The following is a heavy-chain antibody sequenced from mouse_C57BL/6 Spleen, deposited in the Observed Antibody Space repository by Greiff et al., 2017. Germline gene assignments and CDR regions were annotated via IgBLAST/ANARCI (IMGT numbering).Heavy chain of an antibody. V-gene: IGHV1-59*01. D-gene: IGHD3-2*02. CDR2: IDPSDSYT. CDR1: GYTFTSYW. CDR3: ARYSSGYGYAMDY. J-gene: IGHJ4*01. Sequence: QVQLQQPGAELVRPGTSVKLSCKASGYTFTSYWMHWVKQRPGQGLEWIGVIDPSDSYTNYNQKFKGKATLTVDTSSSTAYMQLSSLTSEDSAVYYCARYSSGYGYAMDYWGQGTSVTVSS.